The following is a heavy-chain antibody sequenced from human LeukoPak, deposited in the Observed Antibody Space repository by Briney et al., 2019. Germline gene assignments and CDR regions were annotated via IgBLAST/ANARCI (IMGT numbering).Heavy chain of an antibody. Sequence: GGSLRLSCAASGFTFSSYGMHWVRQAPGKGPEWVAFIRHDGNSKYADSVKGRFTISRDNAKNSLYLQMNSLRAEDTAVYYCAGAGIGLGYWGQGTLVTVSS. CDR3: AGAGIGLGY. D-gene: IGHD1-26*01. CDR1: GFTFSSYG. CDR2: IRHDGNSK. J-gene: IGHJ4*02. V-gene: IGHV3-30*02.